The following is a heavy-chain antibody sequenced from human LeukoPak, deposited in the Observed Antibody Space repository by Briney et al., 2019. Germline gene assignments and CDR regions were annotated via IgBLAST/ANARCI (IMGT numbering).Heavy chain of an antibody. J-gene: IGHJ4*02. Sequence: SQALSLTCPISGGSVPSNSAAWNWMRQSPSRGLEWLGRTFYRSKWYYDYDVSVKSRLHMSPDTSKNLFSQQLRSVTPEDTAVCCARAFRASSGWRKYDYWGQGILVTVSS. CDR1: GGSVPSNSAA. CDR3: ARAFRASSGWRKYDY. V-gene: IGHV6-1*01. D-gene: IGHD6-19*01. CDR2: TFYRSKWYY.